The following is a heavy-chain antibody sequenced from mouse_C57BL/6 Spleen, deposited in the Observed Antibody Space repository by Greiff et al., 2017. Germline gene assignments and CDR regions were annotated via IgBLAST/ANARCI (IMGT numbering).Heavy chain of an antibody. CDR2: IYPGDGDT. J-gene: IGHJ2*01. V-gene: IGHV1-80*01. D-gene: IGHD2-2*01. CDR3: ARSGGYHFYFDY. CDR1: GYAFSSYW. Sequence: VKLQESGAELVKPGASVKISCKASGYAFSSYWMNWVKQRPGKGLEWIGQIYPGDGDTNYNGKFKGKATLTADKSSSTAYMQLSSLTSEDSAVYFCARSGGYHFYFDYWGQGTTLTVSS.